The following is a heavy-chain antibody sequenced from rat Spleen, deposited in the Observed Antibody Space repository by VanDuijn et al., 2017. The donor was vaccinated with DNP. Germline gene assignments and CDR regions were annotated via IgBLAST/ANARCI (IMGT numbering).Heavy chain of an antibody. CDR1: GFTFSDYN. Sequence: EVQLVESGGGLVQPGRSLKLSCAASGFTFSDYNMAWVRQAPTKGLEWVATISYDGSSTYYRDSVKGRFTISRDNAKSTLYLQMDSLRSEDTATYYCARLPGYYYDGPHYWGQGVMVTVSS. CDR3: ARLPGYYYDGPHY. V-gene: IGHV5-7*01. D-gene: IGHD1-12*02. J-gene: IGHJ2*01. CDR2: ISYDGSST.